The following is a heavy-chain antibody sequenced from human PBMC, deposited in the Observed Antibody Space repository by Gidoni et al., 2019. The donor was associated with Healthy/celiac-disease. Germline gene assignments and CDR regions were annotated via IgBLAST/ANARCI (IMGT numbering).Heavy chain of an antibody. D-gene: IGHD1-26*01. V-gene: IGHV3-9*01. J-gene: IGHJ6*02. CDR1: GFHFDDYA. CDR3: AKATGELPLYYGMDV. Sequence: EVQLVESGGGLVQPGGSLRLSCAASGFHFDDYAMHWVRQAPGKGLEWVSGISWNSGSIGYADAVKGRFTISRDNAKNSLYLQMNSLRAEDTALYYCAKATGELPLYYGMDVWGQGTTVTVSS. CDR2: ISWNSGSI.